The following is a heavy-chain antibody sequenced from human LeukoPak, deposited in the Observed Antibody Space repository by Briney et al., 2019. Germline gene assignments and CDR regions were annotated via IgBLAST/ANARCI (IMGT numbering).Heavy chain of an antibody. D-gene: IGHD6-19*01. Sequence: PGGSLILSCAASGFTFSSYAMSWVRQAPGKGLEWVSVIESGGSTYYAVSVKSRFTISRDNSKNTLYLQMNSLRAEDTAVYFCARESSDSRGWYHFDNWGQGTLVTVSS. J-gene: IGHJ4*02. CDR2: IESGGST. CDR1: GFTFSSYA. CDR3: ARESSDSRGWYHFDN. V-gene: IGHV3-53*01.